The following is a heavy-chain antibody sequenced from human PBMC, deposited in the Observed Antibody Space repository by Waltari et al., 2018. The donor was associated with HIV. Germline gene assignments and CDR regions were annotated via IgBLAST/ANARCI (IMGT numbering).Heavy chain of an antibody. CDR2: IKPGNGDT. CDR3: SRSGSSTWANLDF. D-gene: IGHD3-10*01. Sequence: QVQLVQSGTEVRNPGASVTVACRTSGYTFGAYTLHWVRQAPGEGFEWVGWIKPGNGDTDYAQKFQGWVTMTKGTSSNTVYLTLNRLGSDDTAIYYCSRSGSSTWANLDFWGQGTLVSVSS. J-gene: IGHJ4*02. CDR1: GYTFGAYT. V-gene: IGHV1-2*04.